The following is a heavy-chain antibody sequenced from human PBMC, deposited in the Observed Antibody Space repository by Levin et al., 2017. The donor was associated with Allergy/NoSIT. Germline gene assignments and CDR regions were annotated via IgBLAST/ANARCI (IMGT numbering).Heavy chain of an antibody. V-gene: IGHV3-23*01. CDR2: ITGSGGVT. Sequence: AGGSLRLSCAASGYTFSNYAMSWVRQAAGKGLEWVSAITGSGGVTYYTDSVKGRFTISRDNSKNTLYLQMNSLRAEDTAVYYCARNLETTGSYWGYWGQGTLVTVSS. J-gene: IGHJ4*02. CDR3: ARNLETTGSYWGY. D-gene: IGHD3-10*01. CDR1: GYTFSNYA.